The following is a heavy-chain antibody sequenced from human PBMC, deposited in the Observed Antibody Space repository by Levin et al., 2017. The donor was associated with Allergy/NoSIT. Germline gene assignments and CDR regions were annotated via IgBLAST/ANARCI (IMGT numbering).Heavy chain of an antibody. D-gene: IGHD2-15*01. CDR1: GGTFSSYG. Sequence: KISCKASGGTFSSYGINWVRQAPGQGLEWMGGIIPIFDTAKYAQKFQDRVTITADKSTSMAYMELSSLRSEDTAVYYCARALQMYCSGGSCYSWFDPWGQGTLVSVSS. J-gene: IGHJ5*02. V-gene: IGHV1-69*06. CDR3: ARALQMYCSGGSCYSWFDP. CDR2: IIPIFDTA.